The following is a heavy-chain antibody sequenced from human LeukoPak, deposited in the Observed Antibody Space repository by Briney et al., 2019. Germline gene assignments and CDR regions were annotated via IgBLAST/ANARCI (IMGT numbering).Heavy chain of an antibody. CDR1: GGSISSYY. CDR3: ARVVLPWVSFDP. CDR2: IYYSGST. V-gene: IGHV4-59*01. Sequence: SETLSLTCTVSGGSISSYYWSWIRQPPGKGLEWIGYIYYSGSTNYNPSLKSRVTISVDTSKNQFSLKLSSVTAADTAVYYCARVVLPWVSFDPWGQGTLVTVSS. J-gene: IGHJ5*02. D-gene: IGHD2-8*01.